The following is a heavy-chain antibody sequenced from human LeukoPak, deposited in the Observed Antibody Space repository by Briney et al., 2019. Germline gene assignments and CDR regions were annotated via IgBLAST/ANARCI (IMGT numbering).Heavy chain of an antibody. Sequence: SETLSLTCTVSGGSISSSSYYWGWIRQPPGKGLEWIGSIYYSGSTYYNPSLKSRVTISVDTSKNQFSLKLSSVTAADTAVYYCASPFTMVRGAIGLFQHWGQGTLVTVSS. D-gene: IGHD3-10*01. CDR3: ASPFTMVRGAIGLFQH. CDR2: IYYSGST. CDR1: GGSISSSSYY. V-gene: IGHV4-39*01. J-gene: IGHJ1*01.